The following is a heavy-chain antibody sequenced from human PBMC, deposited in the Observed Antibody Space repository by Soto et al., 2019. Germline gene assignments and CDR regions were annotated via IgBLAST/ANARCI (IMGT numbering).Heavy chain of an antibody. V-gene: IGHV4-34*01. CDR1: GGSFSGYY. CDR3: ARDRNYVYYYYMDV. D-gene: IGHD1-7*01. J-gene: IGHJ6*03. Sequence: PSETLSLTGAVYGGSFSGYYWSWIRQPPGKGLEWIGEINHSGSTNYNPSLKSRVTISVDTSKNQFSLKLSSVTAADTAVYYCARDRNYVYYYYMDVWGKGTTVTVSS. CDR2: INHSGST.